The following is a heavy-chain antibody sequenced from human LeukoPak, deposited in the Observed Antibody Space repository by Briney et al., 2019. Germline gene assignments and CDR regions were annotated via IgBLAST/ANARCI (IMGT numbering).Heavy chain of an antibody. V-gene: IGHV3-53*01. D-gene: IGHD2-2*01. CDR3: ARDLIYCSSTSCYSHGMDV. Sequence: GGSLRLSCAASGFTFSSNYMSWVRQAPEKGLEWVSVIYSGGSTYYADSVKGRFTISRDNSKNTLYLQMNSLRAEDTAVYYCARDLIYCSSTSCYSHGMDVWGQGTTVTVSS. CDR2: IYSGGST. J-gene: IGHJ6*02. CDR1: GFTFSSNY.